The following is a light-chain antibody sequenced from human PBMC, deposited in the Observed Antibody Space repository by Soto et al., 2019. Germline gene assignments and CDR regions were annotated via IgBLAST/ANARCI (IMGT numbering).Light chain of an antibody. V-gene: IGLV4-69*01. CDR2: LNSDGSH. CDR1: SGHSSYA. CDR3: QTWGTGIQV. J-gene: IGLJ3*02. Sequence: QSVLTQSPSASASLGASVKLTCTLSSGHSSYAIAWHQQQPEKGPRYLMKLNSDGSHSKGDGIPDRFSGSSSGAERYLTISGLQSEDEADYYCQTWGTGIQVFGGGTQVTVL.